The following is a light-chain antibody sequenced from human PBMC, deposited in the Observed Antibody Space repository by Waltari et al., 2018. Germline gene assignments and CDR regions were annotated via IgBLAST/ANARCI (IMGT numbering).Light chain of an antibody. Sequence: EIVLTQSPGTLSLSPGARATLSCRASQSVSRALAGYHKNPGQAPRLLIYGTTNRATGCPDRFSGSGSGTDFSLTISRLEPEDVAVYFCQHYGRLPATFGQGTKVEIK. CDR3: QHYGRLPAT. CDR2: GTT. J-gene: IGKJ1*01. CDR1: QSVSRA. V-gene: IGKV3-20*01.